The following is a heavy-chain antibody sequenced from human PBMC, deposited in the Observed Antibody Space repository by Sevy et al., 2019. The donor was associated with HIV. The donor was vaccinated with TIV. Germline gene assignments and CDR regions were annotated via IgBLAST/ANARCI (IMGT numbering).Heavy chain of an antibody. Sequence: SETLSLTCTVSGGSISSGGYYWSWIRQHPGKGLEWIGYIYYSGSTYYNPSLKSRVTISVDTSKNQCSLKLSSVTAADTAVYYCARGSYYYESSWGYYMDVWGKWTTVTVSS. J-gene: IGHJ6*03. D-gene: IGHD3-22*01. CDR1: GGSISSGGYY. V-gene: IGHV4-31*03. CDR2: IYYSGST. CDR3: ARGSYYYESSWGYYMDV.